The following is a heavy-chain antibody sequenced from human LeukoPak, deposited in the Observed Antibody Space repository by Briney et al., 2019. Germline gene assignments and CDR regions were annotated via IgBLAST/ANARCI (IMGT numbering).Heavy chain of an antibody. Sequence: ASVKVSCKASGYTFTSYDINWVRQATGQGLEWLGWMNPNSGNTGYAQKFQGRVTITRNTSISTAYMELSSLRSEDTAVYYCARGDLYSSSAGDIWGQGTMVTVSS. CDR1: GYTFTSYD. D-gene: IGHD6-6*01. CDR3: ARGDLYSSSAGDI. J-gene: IGHJ3*02. CDR2: MNPNSGNT. V-gene: IGHV1-8*03.